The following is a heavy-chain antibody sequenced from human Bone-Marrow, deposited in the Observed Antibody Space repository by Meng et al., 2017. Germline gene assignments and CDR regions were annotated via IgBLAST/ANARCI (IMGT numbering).Heavy chain of an antibody. CDR1: GGSISSSSYY. CDR3: ASSKSRARDAFDI. D-gene: IGHD6-13*01. Sequence: GSLRLSCTVSGGSISSSSYYWGWIRQPPGKGLEWIGSIYYSGSTYYNPSLKSRVTISVDTSKNQFSLKLSSVTAADTAVYYCASSKSRARDAFDIWGQGTMVTVSS. J-gene: IGHJ3*02. CDR2: IYYSGST. V-gene: IGHV4-39*07.